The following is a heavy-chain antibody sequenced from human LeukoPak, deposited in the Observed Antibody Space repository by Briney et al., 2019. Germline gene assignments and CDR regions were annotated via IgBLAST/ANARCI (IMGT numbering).Heavy chain of an antibody. D-gene: IGHD3-10*01. J-gene: IGHJ4*02. CDR1: GLTVSSNC. V-gene: IGHV3-53*01. Sequence: GGSLRLSCAASGLTVSSNCMSWVRQAPGKGLEWVSFIYSGGSTYYTDSVKGRFTISRDNSKNTLYLQMNSLRAEDTAVYYCARVLPYYGSGSYPDYWGQGTLVTVSS. CDR3: ARVLPYYGSGSYPDY. CDR2: IYSGGST.